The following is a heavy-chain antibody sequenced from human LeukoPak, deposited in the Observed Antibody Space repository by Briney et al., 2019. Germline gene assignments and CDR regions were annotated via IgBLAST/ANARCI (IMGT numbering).Heavy chain of an antibody. CDR2: IYSGGST. CDR1: GFTFTNAW. D-gene: IGHD2-2*01. Sequence: GGSLRLSCAASGFTFTNAWMSWVRQAPGKGREGVSVIYSGGSTYYADSVKGRFTISRDNSKNTLYLQLNSLRAEDTAVYYCAKATGYQLPYWGQGTLVTVSS. V-gene: IGHV3-66*02. J-gene: IGHJ4*02. CDR3: AKATGYQLPY.